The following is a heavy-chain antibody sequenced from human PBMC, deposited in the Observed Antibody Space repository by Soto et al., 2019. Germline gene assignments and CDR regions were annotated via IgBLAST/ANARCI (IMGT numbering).Heavy chain of an antibody. Sequence: GGSLRLSCAASGFTFSSYSMNWVRQAPGKGLEWVSSISSSSSYIYYADSVKGRFTISRDNAKNSLYLQMNSLRAEDTAVYYCASITVAGGGYYYYMDVWGKGTTVTVSS. CDR1: GFTFSSYS. J-gene: IGHJ6*03. CDR3: ASITVAGGGYYYYMDV. D-gene: IGHD6-19*01. CDR2: ISSSSSYI. V-gene: IGHV3-21*01.